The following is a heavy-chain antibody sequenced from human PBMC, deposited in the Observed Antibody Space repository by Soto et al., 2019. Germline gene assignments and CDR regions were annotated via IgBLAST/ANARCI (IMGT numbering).Heavy chain of an antibody. V-gene: IGHV3-21*06. D-gene: IGHD6-19*01. CDR2: ITRSSSYI. J-gene: IGHJ4*02. Sequence: EVQLVESGGGPVKPGGSLRLSCAASGFAFNTYSMNWVRQAPGKGLEWVAFITRSSSYIYYADAVRGRFTLSRDNAKNSLYLQMNSLRAEDTAIYYCARDDGWLILDYGGQGTLVTVSS. CDR1: GFAFNTYS. CDR3: ARDDGWLILDY.